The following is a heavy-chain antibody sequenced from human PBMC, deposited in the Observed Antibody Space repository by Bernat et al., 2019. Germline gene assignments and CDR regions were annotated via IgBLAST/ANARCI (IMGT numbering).Heavy chain of an antibody. J-gene: IGHJ4*02. CDR2: IYYSGST. Sequence: QLQLQESGPGLVKPSETLSLTCTVSGGSISSSSYYWGWIRQPPGKGLEWMGSIYYSGSTYYNPSLKSRVTISVDTSKNQFSLKLSSVTAADTAVYYCARHRGAGYCSGGSCSDFDYWGQGTLVTVSS. CDR1: GGSISSSSYY. CDR3: ARHRGAGYCSGGSCSDFDY. D-gene: IGHD2-15*01. V-gene: IGHV4-39*01.